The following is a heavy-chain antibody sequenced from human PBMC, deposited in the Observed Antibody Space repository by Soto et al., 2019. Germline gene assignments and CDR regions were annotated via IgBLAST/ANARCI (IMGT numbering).Heavy chain of an antibody. Sequence: GASVKVSCKASGYTFTSYAMHWVRQAPGQRLEWMGWINAGNGNTKYSQKFQGRVTITRDTSASTAYMELSSLRSEDTAVYYCARVSYNWNDVYYDGMDFWGRGTTVTVSS. CDR1: GYTFTSYA. CDR2: INAGNGNT. CDR3: ARVSYNWNDVYYDGMDF. J-gene: IGHJ6*02. V-gene: IGHV1-3*01. D-gene: IGHD1-1*01.